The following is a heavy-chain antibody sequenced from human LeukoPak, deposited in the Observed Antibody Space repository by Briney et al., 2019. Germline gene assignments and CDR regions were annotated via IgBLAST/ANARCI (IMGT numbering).Heavy chain of an antibody. J-gene: IGHJ5*02. V-gene: IGHV1-2*02. Sequence: ALVKVSCKASGYTFTSYDINWVRQATGQGLEWMGWINPNSGGTNYAQKFQGRVTMTRDTSISTAYMELSRLRSDDTAVYYCARESTGWFDPWGQGTLVTVSS. CDR2: INPNSGGT. CDR1: GYTFTSYD. CDR3: ARESTGWFDP. D-gene: IGHD1-14*01.